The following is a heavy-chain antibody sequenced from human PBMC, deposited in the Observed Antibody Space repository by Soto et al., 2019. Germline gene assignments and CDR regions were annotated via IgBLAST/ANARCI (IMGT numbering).Heavy chain of an antibody. J-gene: IGHJ4*02. CDR3: ARLPPIVVVPAAIGWENWNYPYYFDY. V-gene: IGHV4-39*01. CDR1: GGSISSSSYY. Sequence: QLQLQESGPGLVKPSETLSLTCTVSGGSISSSSYYWGWIRQPPGKGLEWIGSIYYSGSTYYNPSLKSRVTISVDTSKNQFSLKLSSVTAADTAVYYCARLPPIVVVPAAIGWENWNYPYYFDYWGQGTLVTVSS. D-gene: IGHD2-2*02. CDR2: IYYSGST.